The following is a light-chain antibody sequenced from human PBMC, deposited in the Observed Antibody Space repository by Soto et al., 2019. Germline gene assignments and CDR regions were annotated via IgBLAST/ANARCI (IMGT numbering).Light chain of an antibody. Sequence: QSVLAQPPSAPGSPGQSVTISCTGTKNDIGVYDFVSWYQHHPGKAPRLIIYEVVQRPSAVPDRFSGSKSGNTASLTVSGLQAADEADYFCKSYAGSNTYVFGSGTKVTVL. J-gene: IGLJ1*01. CDR1: KNDIGVYDF. CDR3: KSYAGSNTYV. CDR2: EVV. V-gene: IGLV2-8*01.